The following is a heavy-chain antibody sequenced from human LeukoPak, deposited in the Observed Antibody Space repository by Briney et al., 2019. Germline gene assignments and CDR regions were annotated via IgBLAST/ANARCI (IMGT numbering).Heavy chain of an antibody. Sequence: PSETLSLTCAVYGGSFSGYYWSWIRQPPGKGLEWIGETNHSGSTNYNPSLKSRVTISVDTSKNQFSLKLSSVTAADTAVYYCARARVFRNWFDPWGQGTLVTVSS. CDR1: GGSFSGYY. J-gene: IGHJ5*02. CDR3: ARARVFRNWFDP. D-gene: IGHD3-3*01. V-gene: IGHV4-34*01. CDR2: TNHSGST.